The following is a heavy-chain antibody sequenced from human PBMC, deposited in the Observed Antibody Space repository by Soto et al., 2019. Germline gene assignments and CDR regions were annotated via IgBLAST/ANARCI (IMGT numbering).Heavy chain of an antibody. CDR1: GFTFSDYY. J-gene: IGHJ3*02. Sequence: GGALRLSCAASGFTFSDYYMSWIRQAPGKGLEWVSYISSSGSTIYYADSVKGRFTISRDNAKNSLYLQMNSLRAEDTAVYYCARDYRFLEWLSYEGDAFDIWGQGTMVTVSS. V-gene: IGHV3-11*01. CDR3: ARDYRFLEWLSYEGDAFDI. CDR2: ISSSGSTI. D-gene: IGHD3-3*01.